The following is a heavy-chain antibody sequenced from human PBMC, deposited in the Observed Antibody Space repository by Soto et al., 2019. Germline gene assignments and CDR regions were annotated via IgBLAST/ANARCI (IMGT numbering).Heavy chain of an antibody. CDR3: AIRYSSSSIYFHH. CDR2: ISHSGST. CDR1: GGSFSDYY. D-gene: IGHD6-13*01. V-gene: IGHV4-34*01. Sequence: QVQLQQWGAGLLKPSETLSLTCGVYGGSFSDYYWSWIRQPPGKGLEWIGEISHSGSTNYNPSLKSRITTSVDTSKNPFSLKLSSVTAADTAVYYCAIRYSSSSIYFHHWGQGTLVTVSS. J-gene: IGHJ1*01.